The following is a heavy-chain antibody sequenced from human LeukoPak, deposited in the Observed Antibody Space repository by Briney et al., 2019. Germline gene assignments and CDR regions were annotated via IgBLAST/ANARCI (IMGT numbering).Heavy chain of an antibody. CDR1: GFSLSTSGVV. Sequence: SGPTLVNPTQTLTLTCTFSGFSLSTSGVVVGWIRQPPGKALEWLALIYWNDDKRYSPSLKSRLTITKDTSKNQVVLTMTNMDPVDTATYYCAHRRLAARPFDYWGQGTLVTVSS. J-gene: IGHJ4*02. D-gene: IGHD6-6*01. CDR3: AHRRLAARPFDY. V-gene: IGHV2-5*01. CDR2: IYWNDDK.